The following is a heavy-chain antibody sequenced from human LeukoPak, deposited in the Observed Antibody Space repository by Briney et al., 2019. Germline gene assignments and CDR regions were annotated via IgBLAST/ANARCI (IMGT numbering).Heavy chain of an antibody. D-gene: IGHD6-19*01. V-gene: IGHV4-59*01. J-gene: IGHJ4*02. Sequence: SETLSLTCTVSGGSISSYYWSWIRQPPGKGLEWIGYIYYSGSTNYNPSLKSRVTISVDTSKKQFSLKLSSVTAADTAVYYCARRGVRVSSGWYYFDYWGQGTLVTVSS. CDR2: IYYSGST. CDR3: ARRGVRVSSGWYYFDY. CDR1: GGSISSYY.